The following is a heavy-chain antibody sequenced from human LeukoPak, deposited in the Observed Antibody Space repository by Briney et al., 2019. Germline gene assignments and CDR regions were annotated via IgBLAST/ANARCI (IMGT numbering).Heavy chain of an antibody. D-gene: IGHD2-2*01. CDR2: IYYSGST. Sequence: SETLSLTCTVSGGSISSYYWSWIRQPPGKGLEWIGYIYYSGSTNYNPSLKSRVTISVDTSKNQFSLKLSSVTAADTAVYYCARVGVPATVDHWGQGTLVTVSS. V-gene: IGHV4-59*01. CDR3: ARVGVPATVDH. CDR1: GGSISSYY. J-gene: IGHJ4*02.